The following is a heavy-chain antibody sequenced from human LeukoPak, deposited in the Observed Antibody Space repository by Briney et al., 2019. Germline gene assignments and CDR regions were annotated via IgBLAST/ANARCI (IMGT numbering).Heavy chain of an antibody. CDR1: GYTFTGYY. Sequence: GASVKVSCKASGYTFTGYYMHWVRQAPGQGLEWMGWINPNSGGTNYAQKFQGRVTMTRDTSISTAYMELSRLRSDDTAVYYCARDAPYIAVADDYWGQGTLVTVSS. CDR2: INPNSGGT. J-gene: IGHJ4*02. V-gene: IGHV1-2*02. D-gene: IGHD6-19*01. CDR3: ARDAPYIAVADDY.